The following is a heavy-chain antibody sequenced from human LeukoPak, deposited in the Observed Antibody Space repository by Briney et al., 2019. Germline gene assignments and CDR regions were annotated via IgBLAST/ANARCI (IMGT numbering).Heavy chain of an antibody. V-gene: IGHV3-23*01. CDR2: ISGSGGST. J-gene: IGHJ4*02. Sequence: GGSLRLSCAASGFTFSSYAMSWVRQAPGKGLEWVSAISGSGGSTYYADSVKGRFTISRDNSKNTLYLQMNSLRAEDTAVYYCARRRQEWLSSDYWGQGTLVTVSS. CDR3: ARRRQEWLSSDY. CDR1: GFTFSSYA. D-gene: IGHD3-3*01.